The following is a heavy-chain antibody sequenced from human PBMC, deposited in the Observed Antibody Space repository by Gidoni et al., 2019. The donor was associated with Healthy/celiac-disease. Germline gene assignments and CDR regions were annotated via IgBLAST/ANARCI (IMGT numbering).Heavy chain of an antibody. CDR2: IYTSGST. CDR3: AGEYCSSTSCYLDHDAFDI. D-gene: IGHD2-2*01. J-gene: IGHJ3*02. V-gene: IGHV4-4*07. Sequence: SYYWSWIRQPAGKGLEWIGRIYTSGSTNYNPSLKSRVTMSVDTSKNQFSLKLSSVTAADTAVYYCAGEYCSSTSCYLDHDAFDIWGQGTMVTVSS. CDR1: SYY.